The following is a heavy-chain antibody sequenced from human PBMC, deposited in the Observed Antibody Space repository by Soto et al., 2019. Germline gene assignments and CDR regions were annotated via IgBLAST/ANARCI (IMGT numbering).Heavy chain of an antibody. Sequence: ASVNVSCKASGGTFSSYAISWVRQAPGQGLEWMGGIIPILGIANYAQKFQGRVTITADKSTSTAYMELSSLRSEDTAVYYCARVTIAAAGIGAFDIWGQGTMVTVSS. J-gene: IGHJ3*02. CDR3: ARVTIAAAGIGAFDI. CDR1: GGTFSSYA. CDR2: IIPILGIA. V-gene: IGHV1-69*10. D-gene: IGHD6-13*01.